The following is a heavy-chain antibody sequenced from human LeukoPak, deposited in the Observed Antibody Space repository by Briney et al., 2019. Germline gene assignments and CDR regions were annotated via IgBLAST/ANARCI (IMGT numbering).Heavy chain of an antibody. J-gene: IGHJ5*02. CDR3: ARGGVIIPYALGP. D-gene: IGHD3-10*01. V-gene: IGHV1-69*13. CDR2: IIPIFGTA. Sequence: ASVKVSCKASGGTFSSYAIRWVRQAPGQGLEWMGGIIPIFGTANYAQKFQGRVTITADESTSTAYMELSSLRSEDTAVYYCARGGVIIPYALGPWGQGTLVTVSS. CDR1: GGTFSSYA.